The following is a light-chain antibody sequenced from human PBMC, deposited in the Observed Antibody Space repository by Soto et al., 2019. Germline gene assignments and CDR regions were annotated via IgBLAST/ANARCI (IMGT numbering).Light chain of an antibody. CDR3: QHYGSSRT. Sequence: EIVLTQYPGTLSLSPGESATLSCRASQSVDSTYITWYQQKPGQAPRLLIYGASGRATGIPDRFTGGGSGTDFNLTISRLEPEDFAVYYCQHYGSSRTFGQGTKVEIK. J-gene: IGKJ1*01. CDR2: GAS. CDR1: QSVDSTY. V-gene: IGKV3-20*01.